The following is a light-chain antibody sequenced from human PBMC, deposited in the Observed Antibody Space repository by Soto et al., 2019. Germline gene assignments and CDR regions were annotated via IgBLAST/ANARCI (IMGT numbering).Light chain of an antibody. V-gene: IGLV1-40*01. CDR2: GNS. CDR1: SSNIGAGYE. CDR3: QSYDSSLSRV. J-gene: IGLJ2*01. Sequence: QPVLTQPPSVSGAPGQRVTISCTGSSSNIGAGYEVHRYQQLPATAPKLLIYGNSNRPSGVPDRFSGSKSGTSASLAITGLQAEDEADYYCQSYDSSLSRVFGGGTKLTVL.